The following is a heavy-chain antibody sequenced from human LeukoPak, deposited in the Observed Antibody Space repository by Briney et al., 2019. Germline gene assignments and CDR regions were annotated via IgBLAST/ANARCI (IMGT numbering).Heavy chain of an antibody. J-gene: IGHJ4*02. CDR3: AKDSRVTGGIDY. V-gene: IGHV3-30*18. CDR1: GFTFSSYG. Sequence: GGSLRLSCAASGFTFSSYGMHWVRQAPGKGLGWVAVISYDGSNKYYADSVKDRFTISRDNSKNTLYLQMNSLRAEDTAVYYCAKDSRVTGGIDYWGQGTLVTVSS. CDR2: ISYDGSNK. D-gene: IGHD1-14*01.